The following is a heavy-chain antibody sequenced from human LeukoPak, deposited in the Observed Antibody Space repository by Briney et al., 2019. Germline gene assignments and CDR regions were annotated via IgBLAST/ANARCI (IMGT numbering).Heavy chain of an antibody. V-gene: IGHV3-11*01. CDR1: GFTFSDYC. J-gene: IGHJ4*02. CDR2: ISSSGSTI. CDR3: ARVSRFGELFFDY. D-gene: IGHD3-10*01. Sequence: GGSLRLSCAASGFTFSDYCMSWIRQAPGKGLEWVSYISSSGSTIYYADSVKGRFTISRDNAKNSLYLQMNSLRAEDTAVYYCARVSRFGELFFDYWGQGTLVTVSS.